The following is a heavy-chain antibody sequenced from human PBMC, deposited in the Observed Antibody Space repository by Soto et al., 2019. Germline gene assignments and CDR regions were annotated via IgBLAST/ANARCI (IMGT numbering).Heavy chain of an antibody. J-gene: IGHJ6*02. CDR1: RYSSTAYC. Sequence: PRGSLKPGCQGPRYSSTAYCICCLRHRPGKALEWRGRIYTGDTDLSYSPSLQGQVTISADKSFKRAYVQWSSLKASDTALYSCARVDAREQCMEVGGQGTTVTVSS. D-gene: IGHD1-26*01. CDR2: IYTGDTDL. CDR3: ARVDAREQCMEV. V-gene: IGHV5-51*01.